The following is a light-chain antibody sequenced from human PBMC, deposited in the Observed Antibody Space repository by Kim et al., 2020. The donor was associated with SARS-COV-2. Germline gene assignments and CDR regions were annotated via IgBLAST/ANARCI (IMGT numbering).Light chain of an antibody. CDR2: DAS. V-gene: IGKV1-5*01. Sequence: ASVGDRVTIACRASQSISSWLAWYQQKPGKAPKLLIYDASSLESGVPSRFSGSGSGTEFTLTISSLQPDDFATYYCQQYNSYSWTFGQGTKVDIK. CDR3: QQYNSYSWT. CDR1: QSISSW. J-gene: IGKJ1*01.